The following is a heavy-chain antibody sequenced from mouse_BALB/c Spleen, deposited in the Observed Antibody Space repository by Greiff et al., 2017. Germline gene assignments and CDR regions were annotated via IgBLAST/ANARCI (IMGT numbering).Heavy chain of an antibody. J-gene: IGHJ4*01. V-gene: IGHV2-5-1*01. Sequence: VQLVESGPSLVQPSQSLSITCTVSGFSLTSYGVHWVRQSPGKGLEWLGVIWRGGSTDYNAAFMSRLSITKDNSKSQVFFKMNSLQADDTAIYYCAKKTRGYDDGYAMDYWGQGTSVTVSS. D-gene: IGHD2-2*01. CDR2: IWRGGST. CDR1: GFSLTSYG. CDR3: AKKTRGYDDGYAMDY.